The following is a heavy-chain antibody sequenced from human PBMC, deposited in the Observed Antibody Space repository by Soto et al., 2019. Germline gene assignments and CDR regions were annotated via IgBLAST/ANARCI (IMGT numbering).Heavy chain of an antibody. V-gene: IGHV3-30-3*01. CDR3: ARDFYDILTGSFYYYYGMDV. Sequence: PGGSLRLSCAASGFTFSSYAMHWVRQAPGKGLEWVAVISYDGSNKYYADTVKGRFTISRDNSKNTLYLQMNSLRAEDTAVYYFARDFYDILTGSFYYYYGMDVWGQGTTVTVSS. D-gene: IGHD3-9*01. CDR2: ISYDGSNK. CDR1: GFTFSSYA. J-gene: IGHJ6*02.